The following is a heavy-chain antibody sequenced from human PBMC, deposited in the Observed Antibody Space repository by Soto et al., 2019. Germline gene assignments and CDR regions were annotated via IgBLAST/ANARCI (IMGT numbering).Heavy chain of an antibody. J-gene: IGHJ4*02. CDR3: EHAYGGRSLY. V-gene: IGHV2-5*02. CDR2: IYWDDSK. D-gene: IGHD1-26*01. Sequence: QITLKESGPTLVKPTQTLTLTCTFSGFSLTTDRVGVGWIRQPPGEALEWLAVIYWDDSKTYRPSLESRLTIHKDTTKNQVALTMTNMDSVDTATYYCEHAYGGRSLYWGQGTLVTVSS. CDR1: GFSLTTDRVG.